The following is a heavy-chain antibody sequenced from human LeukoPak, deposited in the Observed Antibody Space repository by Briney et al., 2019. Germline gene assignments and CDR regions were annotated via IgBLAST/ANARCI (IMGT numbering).Heavy chain of an antibody. V-gene: IGHV4-59*01. D-gene: IGHD3-10*01. Sequence: SETLSLTCTVSGGSISSYYWSWIRQPPGKGLEWIGYIYYSGSTNYNPSLKSRVTISVDTSKNQLSLTLTSVTAADAAVYYCARGGDYYVSGSYLAYWGQGTLVTVPS. CDR1: GGSISSYY. CDR3: ARGGDYYVSGSYLAY. J-gene: IGHJ4*02. CDR2: IYYSGST.